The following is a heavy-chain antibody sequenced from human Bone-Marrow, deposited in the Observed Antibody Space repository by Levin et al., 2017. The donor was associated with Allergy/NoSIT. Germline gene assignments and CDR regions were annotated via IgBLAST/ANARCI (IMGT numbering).Heavy chain of an antibody. CDR1: GFTFSSYG. CDR2: IWYDGSNK. D-gene: IGHD3-10*01. CDR3: ARDSDGSGSYDY. V-gene: IGHV3-33*01. Sequence: LSLTCAASGFTFSSYGMHWVRQAPGKGLEWVAVIWYDGSNKYYADSVKGRFTISRDNSKNTLYLQMNSLRAEDTAVYYCARDSDGSGSYDYWGQGTLVTVSS. J-gene: IGHJ4*02.